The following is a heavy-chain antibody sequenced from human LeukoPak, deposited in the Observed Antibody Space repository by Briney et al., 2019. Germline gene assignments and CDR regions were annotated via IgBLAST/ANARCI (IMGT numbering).Heavy chain of an antibody. V-gene: IGHV3-33*01. J-gene: IGHJ4*02. CDR2: IWYDGSNK. Sequence: GGSLRLSCAASGFTFSSYGMHWARQAPGKGLEWVAVIWYDGSNKYYADSVKGRFTISRDNSKNTLYLQMNSLRAEDTAVYYCARYPITYYYGSGSSPPFDYWGQGTLVTVSS. CDR1: GFTFSSYG. D-gene: IGHD3-10*01. CDR3: ARYPITYYYGSGSSPPFDY.